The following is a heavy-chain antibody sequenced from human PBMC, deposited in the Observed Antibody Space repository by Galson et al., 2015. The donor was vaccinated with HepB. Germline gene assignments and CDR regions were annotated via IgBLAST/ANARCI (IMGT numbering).Heavy chain of an antibody. Sequence: TLSLTCTVSGGSISSYYWSWIRQPPGKGLEWIGYIYYSGSTNYNPSLKSRVTISVDTSKNQFSLKLSSVTAADTAVYYCARGLEPTYYYDSSGYPQVGYFDLWGRGTLVTVSS. CDR1: GGSISSYY. CDR2: IYYSGST. D-gene: IGHD3-22*01. J-gene: IGHJ2*01. CDR3: ARGLEPTYYYDSSGYPQVGYFDL. V-gene: IGHV4-59*01.